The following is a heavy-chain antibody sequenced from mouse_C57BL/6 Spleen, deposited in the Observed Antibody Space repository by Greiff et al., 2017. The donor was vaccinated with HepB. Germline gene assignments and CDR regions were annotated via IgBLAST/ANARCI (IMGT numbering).Heavy chain of an antibody. V-gene: IGHV1-15*01. J-gene: IGHJ2*01. CDR2: IDPETGGT. CDR1: GYTFTDYE. D-gene: IGHD1-1*01. Sequence: VQLQQSGAELVRPGASVTLSCKASGYTFTDYEMHWVKQTPVHGLEWIGAIDPETGGTAYNQKFKGKAIMTADKSSSTAYMELRSLTSEDSAGYYCTRVTTVVARDYLDYWGQGTTLTVSS. CDR3: TRVTTVVARDYLDY.